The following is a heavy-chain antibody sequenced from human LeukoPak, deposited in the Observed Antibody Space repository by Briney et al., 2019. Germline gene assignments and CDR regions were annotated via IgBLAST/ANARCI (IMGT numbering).Heavy chain of an antibody. J-gene: IGHJ4*02. D-gene: IGHD5-18*01. CDR3: ARDDTGYFDY. CDR1: GFTFSSYG. CDR2: IWYDGSNK. V-gene: IGHV3-33*01. Sequence: GGSLRLSCAASGFTFSSYGMHWVRQAPGKGLEWAAVIWYDGSNKYYADSVKGRFTISRDNSKNTLYLQMNSLRAEDTAVYYCARDDTGYFDYWGQGTLVTVSS.